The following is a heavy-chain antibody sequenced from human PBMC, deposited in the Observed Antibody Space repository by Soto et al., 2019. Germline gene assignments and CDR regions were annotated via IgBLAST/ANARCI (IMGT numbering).Heavy chain of an antibody. D-gene: IGHD2-8*01. CDR1: GFTFSSYA. CDR2: IRASGTST. J-gene: IGHJ4*02. CDR3: AKEWSDARTREKCGLVDY. Sequence: EVQLLESGGGLVQPGGSLRLSCAASGFTFSSYAMAWVRQAPGKGLEWVSTIRASGTSTYYADSVEGRFSISRDNSXXKXYLQMNSLRAEDTAVYYCAKEWSDARTREKCGLVDYWGQGALVTVSS. V-gene: IGHV3-23*01.